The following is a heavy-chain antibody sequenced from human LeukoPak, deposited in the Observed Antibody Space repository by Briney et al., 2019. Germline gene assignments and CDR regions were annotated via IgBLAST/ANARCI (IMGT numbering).Heavy chain of an antibody. CDR2: IYPGDSDT. Sequence: GESLKISCKGSGYSFTSYWIGWVRQMPGKGLEWMGIIYPGDSDTRYSPSFQGQVTISADKSISTAYLQWSSLKASDTAMYYCASSGSSGLYYYYMDVWGKGTTVTVSS. V-gene: IGHV5-51*01. CDR3: ASSGSSGLYYYYMDV. CDR1: GYSFTSYW. J-gene: IGHJ6*03. D-gene: IGHD3-10*01.